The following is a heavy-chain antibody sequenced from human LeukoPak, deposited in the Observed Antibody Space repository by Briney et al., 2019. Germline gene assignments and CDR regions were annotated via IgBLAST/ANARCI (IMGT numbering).Heavy chain of an antibody. CDR2: IYYSGST. J-gene: IGHJ4*02. D-gene: IGHD2-2*02. V-gene: IGHV4-59*08. Sequence: SETLSLTCTVSGGSISSYYWSWIRQPPGKGLEWIGYIYYSGSTNYNPSLKSRVTISVDTSKNQFSPKLSSVTAADTAVYYCARAIGPPKYYFDYWGQGTLVTVSS. CDR1: GGSISSYY. CDR3: ARAIGPPKYYFDY.